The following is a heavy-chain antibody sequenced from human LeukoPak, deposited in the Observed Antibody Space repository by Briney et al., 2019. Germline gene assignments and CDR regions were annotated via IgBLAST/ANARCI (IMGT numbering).Heavy chain of an antibody. Sequence: PGGSLRLSCAASGFTFSSYAMHWVRQAPGKGLEWVAVISYDGSNKYYADFVKGRFTISRDNSKNTLYLQMNSLRAEDTAVYYCARDWRASSWYQPTPSYYFDYWGQGTLVTVSS. D-gene: IGHD6-13*01. J-gene: IGHJ4*02. CDR3: ARDWRASSWYQPTPSYYFDY. CDR1: GFTFSSYA. V-gene: IGHV3-30*04. CDR2: ISYDGSNK.